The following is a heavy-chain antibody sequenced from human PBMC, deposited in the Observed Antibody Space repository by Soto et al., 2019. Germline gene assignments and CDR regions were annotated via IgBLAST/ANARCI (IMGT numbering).Heavy chain of an antibody. CDR3: GRSPVPNYSSSWYYFDY. D-gene: IGHD6-13*01. Sequence: ASVKVSCKASGYTFTGYYMHWVRQAPGQGLEWMGWINPNSGGTNYAQKYQGWVTMTRDTSISTAYMELSRLRSDDTAVYYCGRSPVPNYSSSWYYFDYWGQGTLVTVSS. CDR1: GYTFTGYY. J-gene: IGHJ4*02. CDR2: INPNSGGT. V-gene: IGHV1-2*04.